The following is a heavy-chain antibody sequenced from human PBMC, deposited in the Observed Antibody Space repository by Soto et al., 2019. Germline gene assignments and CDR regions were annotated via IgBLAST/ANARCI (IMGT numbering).Heavy chain of an antibody. CDR1: GDSVSSNSAA. D-gene: IGHD3-22*01. CDR3: ARGKYYDSSGYLRPVDAFYI. V-gene: IGHV6-1*01. J-gene: IGHJ3*02. Sequence: SQTLSLPFVISGDSVSSNSAAWNWIRQSPSRGLEWLGRTYYRSKWYNDYAVSVKSRITINPDTSKNQFSLQLNSVTPEDTAVYYCARGKYYDSSGYLRPVDAFYIWGQATMLTVS. CDR2: TYYRSKWYN.